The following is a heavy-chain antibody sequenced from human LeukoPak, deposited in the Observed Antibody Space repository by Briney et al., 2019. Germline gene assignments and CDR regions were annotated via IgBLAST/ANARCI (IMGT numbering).Heavy chain of an antibody. D-gene: IGHD6-6*01. V-gene: IGHV4-39*01. CDR3: ARNSSTIVPRPDPHYYYNYMDV. CDR1: GGSISSGYYY. Sequence: SETLSLTCTVSGGSISSGYYYWGWIRQPPGKGLEWIGSVFYSGSTSYNPSFKSRITMSVDTSKNQFSLRLNPVTAADTAVYYCARNSSTIVPRPDPHYYYNYMDVWGKGTTVTVSS. J-gene: IGHJ6*03. CDR2: VFYSGST.